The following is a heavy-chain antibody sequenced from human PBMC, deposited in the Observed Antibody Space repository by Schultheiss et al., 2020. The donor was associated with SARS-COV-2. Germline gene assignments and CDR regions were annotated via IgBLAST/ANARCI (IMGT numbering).Heavy chain of an antibody. CDR3: TRNSTSSGWFDP. Sequence: ETLSLTCAVSGGSFSDHYCTWVRQAPGKGLEWVGRIRSKARNYATTYAASVKGRFIISRDESRNTSYLQMNSLKIEDTAVYYCTRNSTSSGWFDPWGQGTLVTVSS. D-gene: IGHD5-18*01. CDR2: IRSKARNYAT. CDR1: GGSFSDHY. V-gene: IGHV3-73*01. J-gene: IGHJ5*02.